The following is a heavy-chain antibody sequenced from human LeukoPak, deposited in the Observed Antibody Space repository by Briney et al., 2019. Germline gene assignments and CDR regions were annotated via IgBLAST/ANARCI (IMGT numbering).Heavy chain of an antibody. J-gene: IGHJ4*02. V-gene: IGHV1-2*02. CDR3: ARLRGGFDSGDY. CDR2: IHPNSGAT. D-gene: IGHD5-12*01. Sequence: GASVKVSCTASGYEFTDFYIHWVRQAPGQRPEWMGWIHPNSGATNYARVFQGRVTMTRDTSISTAYMELGSLKFDDRAVYYCARLRGGFDSGDYWGQGSLVTVSS. CDR1: GYEFTDFY.